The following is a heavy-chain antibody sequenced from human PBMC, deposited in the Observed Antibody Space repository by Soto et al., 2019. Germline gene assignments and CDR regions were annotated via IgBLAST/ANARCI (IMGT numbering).Heavy chain of an antibody. V-gene: IGHV3-30*18. J-gene: IGHJ4*02. Sequence: GSLRLSCAASGXTFSSYGMHWVRQAPGKGLEWVAVISYDGSNKYYADSVKGRFTISRDNSKKTLYLQMNSMRADDTAVYYCAKDRAYDFWSGYCSTWGQGTLGTVSS. CDR2: ISYDGSNK. D-gene: IGHD3-3*01. CDR3: AKDRAYDFWSGYCST. CDR1: GXTFSSYG.